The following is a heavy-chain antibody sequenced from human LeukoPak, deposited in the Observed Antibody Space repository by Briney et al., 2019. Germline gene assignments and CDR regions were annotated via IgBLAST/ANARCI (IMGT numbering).Heavy chain of an antibody. CDR2: IYWDDDK. J-gene: IGHJ5*02. D-gene: IGHD4-11*01. V-gene: IGHV2-5*02. CDR3: ARVWYSNYGGNWFDP. CDR1: GFSLSTSGVG. Sequence: SGPTLVNPTQTLTLTCTFSGFSLSTSGVGVGWIRQPPGKALEWLALIYWDDDKRYSPSLKSRLTITKDTSKNQVVLTMTNMDPVDTATYYCARVWYSNYGGNWFDPWGQGTLVTVSS.